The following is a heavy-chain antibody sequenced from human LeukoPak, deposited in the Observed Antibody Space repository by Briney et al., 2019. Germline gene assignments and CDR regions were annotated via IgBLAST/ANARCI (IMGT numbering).Heavy chain of an antibody. V-gene: IGHV3-53*04. CDR1: VFTVSSNY. CDR2: IYSGGST. J-gene: IGHJ4*02. D-gene: IGHD3-10*01. Sequence: GGSLRLSCAASVFTVSSNYMSWVRQAPGKGLEWVSVIYSGGSTYYADSVKGRFTISRHNSKNTLYLQMNSLRAEDTAVYYCAREDGTSYYGYVAYWGQGTLVTVSS. CDR3: AREDGTSYYGYVAY.